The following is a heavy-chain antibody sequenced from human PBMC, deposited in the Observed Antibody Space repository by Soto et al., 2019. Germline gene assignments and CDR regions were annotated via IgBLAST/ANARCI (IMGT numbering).Heavy chain of an antibody. CDR1: GFTFSSYS. J-gene: IGHJ5*02. CDR2: ISSSSSYI. Sequence: EVQLVESGGGLVKPGGSLRLSCAASGFTFSSYSMNWVRQAPGKGLEWVSSISSSSSYIYYADSVKGRFTISRDNAKNSLHLQMNSLRAEDTAVYYCARDSRSWFDPWGQGTLVTVSS. V-gene: IGHV3-21*01. CDR3: ARDSRSWFDP.